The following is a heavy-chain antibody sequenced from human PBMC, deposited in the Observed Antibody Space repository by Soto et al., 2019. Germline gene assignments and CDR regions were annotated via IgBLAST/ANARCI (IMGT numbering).Heavy chain of an antibody. CDR1: GFTLDTYG. D-gene: IGHD2-21*01. J-gene: IGHJ3*01. Sequence: QEQLVESGGGMVQPGGSLRLSCAVSGFTLDTYGMHWVRQAAGQGLEWVAVSWHDGRHLDYADSVRGRFTVFRDDSKNTWFREMNGLRGDDTAVYYCARDWGACTPGECYSHGFDLWGQGTLVTVSS. CDR3: ARDWGACTPGECYSHGFDL. V-gene: IGHV3-33*01. CDR2: SWHDGRHL.